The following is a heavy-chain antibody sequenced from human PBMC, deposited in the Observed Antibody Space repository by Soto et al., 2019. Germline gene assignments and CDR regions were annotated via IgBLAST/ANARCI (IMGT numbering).Heavy chain of an antibody. CDR2: IWYDGSKK. V-gene: IGHV3-33*01. CDR3: ARDVHYGGDSPLCAFDI. Sequence: ESGGGVVQPGMSLRLSCAASGLIFSNYGMHGVRQAPGKGLEWVAVIWYDGSKKYYADSVKGRFTISRDNSKNTLYLQMNRLRAEDTGVYYCARDVHYGGDSPLCAFDIWGQFTTVIVSS. CDR1: GLIFSNYG. J-gene: IGHJ3*02. D-gene: IGHD2-21*02.